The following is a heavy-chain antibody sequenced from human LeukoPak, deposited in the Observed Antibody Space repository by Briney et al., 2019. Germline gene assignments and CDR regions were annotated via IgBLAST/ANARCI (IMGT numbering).Heavy chain of an antibody. Sequence: GASVKVSCKASGYTFTGYYMHWVRQAPGQGLEWMGWINPNSGGTNYAQKFQGRVTMTRDTSISTAYMELSSLRSEDTAVYYCARAKTVIDDYSNYWGFDYWGQGTLVTVSS. J-gene: IGHJ4*02. CDR2: INPNSGGT. D-gene: IGHD4-11*01. CDR3: ARAKTVIDDYSNYWGFDY. V-gene: IGHV1-2*02. CDR1: GYTFTGYY.